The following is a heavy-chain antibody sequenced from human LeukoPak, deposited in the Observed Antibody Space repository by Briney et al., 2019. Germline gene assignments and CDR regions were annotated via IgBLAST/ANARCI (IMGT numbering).Heavy chain of an antibody. D-gene: IGHD3-16*02. V-gene: IGHV4-34*01. J-gene: IGHJ5*02. CDR2: INHSGST. CDR1: GGSFSGYY. Sequence: SETLSLTCAVYGGSFSGYYWSWIRQPPGKVLEWVGEINHSGSTNYNPSLKSRVTISVDTSKNQFSLKLSSVTAADTAVYYCARSGADYIWGSYRFGSWFDPWGQGTLVTVSS. CDR3: ARSGADYIWGSYRFGSWFDP.